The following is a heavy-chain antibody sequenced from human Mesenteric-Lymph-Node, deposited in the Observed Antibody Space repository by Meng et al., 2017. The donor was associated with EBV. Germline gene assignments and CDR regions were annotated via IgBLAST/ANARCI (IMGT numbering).Heavy chain of an antibody. Sequence: QRQWQASGPGLVQPSESLSPTCSVSGGSITSDYYYWGWIRQPPGKGLEWIGSMYYSGITYYNSSLKSRVTISADTSKNQFSLKLSSVTAADTAVYYCAIGYSSGWCVYWGQGTLVTVSS. D-gene: IGHD6-19*01. J-gene: IGHJ4*02. CDR2: MYYSGIT. V-gene: IGHV4-39*07. CDR1: GGSITSDYYY. CDR3: AIGYSSGWCVY.